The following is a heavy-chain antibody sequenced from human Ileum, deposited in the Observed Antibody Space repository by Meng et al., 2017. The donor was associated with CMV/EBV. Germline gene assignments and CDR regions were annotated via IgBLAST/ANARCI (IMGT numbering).Heavy chain of an antibody. J-gene: IGHJ4*02. CDR2: IRSDGSNR. V-gene: IGHV3-30*02. D-gene: IGHD3-10*01. CDR1: GFTLSSYA. CDR3: AKDAMVRGVMIRFDY. Sequence: GGSLRLSCAASGFTLSSYAMHWVRQAPGKGLEWVAFIRSDGSNRYHADSVKGRFTISRDSSKNTLYLQMNSLRAEDTAVYYCAKDAMVRGVMIRFDYWGQGTLVTVSS.